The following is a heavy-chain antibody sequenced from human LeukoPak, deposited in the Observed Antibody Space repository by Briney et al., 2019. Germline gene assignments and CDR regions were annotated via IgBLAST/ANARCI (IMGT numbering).Heavy chain of an antibody. D-gene: IGHD3-22*01. Sequence: GGSLRLSCSASGFTFSSYAMHWVRQAPGKGLEYVSAIIGNGGSTYYADSLKGRFTISRDNSKNTLYLQMNSLRAEDTAVYYCARGHDSSGYYSDFDYWGQGTLVTVSS. CDR3: ARGHDSSGYYSDFDY. CDR1: GFTFSSYA. J-gene: IGHJ4*02. CDR2: IIGNGGST. V-gene: IGHV3-64*04.